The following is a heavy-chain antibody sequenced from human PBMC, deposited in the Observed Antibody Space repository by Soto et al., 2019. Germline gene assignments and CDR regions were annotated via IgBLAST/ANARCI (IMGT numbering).Heavy chain of an antibody. CDR3: TKGGRIVATTYNLDV. J-gene: IGHJ6*02. D-gene: IGHD1-26*01. CDR1: GFTFSTYA. V-gene: IGHV3-23*01. Sequence: EVQLLESGGGLVQPGGSLRLSCGASGFTFSTYAMNWVRQAPGKGLEWVAAISGSGGGTYYADSVKGRFTIYRDNAKNSLFLHMNSLRAEDRAVYFCTKGGRIVATTYNLDVWGQGTTVAVSS. CDR2: ISGSGGGT.